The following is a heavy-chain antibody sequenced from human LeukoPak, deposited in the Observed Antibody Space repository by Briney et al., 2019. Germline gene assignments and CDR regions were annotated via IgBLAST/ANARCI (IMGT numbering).Heavy chain of an antibody. Sequence: GGSLRLSCAASGFTFDDYAMHWVRQAPGKGLEWDSGISWNSGSIGYADSVKGRFTISRDNAKNSLYLQMNSLRAEDTALYYCAKQAVPAASLVAYYYGMDVWGHGTTVTASS. CDR2: ISWNSGSI. J-gene: IGHJ6*02. D-gene: IGHD2-2*01. V-gene: IGHV3-9*01. CDR3: AKQAVPAASLVAYYYGMDV. CDR1: GFTFDDYA.